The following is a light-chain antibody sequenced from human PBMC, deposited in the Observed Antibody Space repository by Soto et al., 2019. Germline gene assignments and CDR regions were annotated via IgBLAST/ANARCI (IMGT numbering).Light chain of an antibody. V-gene: IGLV2-23*01. CDR1: SSDVGSYNF. Sequence: QSALTQPASVSGSPGQSITISCTGTSSDVGSYNFVSWYQQHPGKAPKLMIYEGGKRPSGVSNRFSGSKSGNTASLTISGLQAEDEADYYCCSYAGPRSVVFGGGTKLTVL. CDR2: EGG. J-gene: IGLJ2*01. CDR3: CSYAGPRSVV.